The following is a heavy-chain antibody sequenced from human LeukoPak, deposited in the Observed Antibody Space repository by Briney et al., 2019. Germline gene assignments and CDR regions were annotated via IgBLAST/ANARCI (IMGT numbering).Heavy chain of an antibody. CDR3: ARGRQLWLPFDY. Sequence: GSLRLSCAASGFTFSSYAMHWVRQPPGKGLEWIGEINHSGSTNYNPSLKSRVTISVDTSKNQFSLKLSSVTAADTAVYYCARGRQLWLPFDYWGQGTLVTVSS. V-gene: IGHV4-34*01. CDR1: GFTFSSYA. CDR2: INHSGST. D-gene: IGHD5-18*01. J-gene: IGHJ4*02.